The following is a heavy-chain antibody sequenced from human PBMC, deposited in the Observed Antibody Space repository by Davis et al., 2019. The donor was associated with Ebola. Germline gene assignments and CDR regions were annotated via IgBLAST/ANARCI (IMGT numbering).Heavy chain of an antibody. CDR3: TRDQLGYTYGWESWFDP. CDR2: ISSSGSTT. Sequence: GGSLRLSCAASGFTFSDYYMAWIRQAPGKGLEWVSYISSSGSTTHYADSVKGRFTISRDNSNNTLHLQMNSLRVDDTAMYFCTRDQLGYTYGWESWFDPWGQGTLVTVSS. D-gene: IGHD5-18*01. J-gene: IGHJ5*02. V-gene: IGHV3-11*04. CDR1: GFTFSDYY.